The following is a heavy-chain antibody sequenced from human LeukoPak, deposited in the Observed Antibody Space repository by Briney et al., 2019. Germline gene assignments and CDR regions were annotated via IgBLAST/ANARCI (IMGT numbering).Heavy chain of an antibody. V-gene: IGHV3-48*01. CDR1: GFTFSSYS. J-gene: IGHJ4*02. Sequence: GGSLRLSCAASGFTFSSYSMNWVCQAPGKGLGWVSYISSSSSTIYYADSVKGRFTISRDNAKNSLYLQMNSLRAEDTAVYYCARGHIVGATHPFDYWGQGTLVTVSS. D-gene: IGHD1-26*01. CDR3: ARGHIVGATHPFDY. CDR2: ISSSSSTI.